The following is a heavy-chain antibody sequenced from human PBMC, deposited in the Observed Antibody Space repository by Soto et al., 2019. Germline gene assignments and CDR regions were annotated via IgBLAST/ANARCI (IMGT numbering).Heavy chain of an antibody. CDR1: GFTFSSYS. CDR3: ARELNIVVVPAAAYDY. D-gene: IGHD2-2*01. J-gene: IGHJ4*02. Sequence: GGSLRLSYAASGFTFSSYSMNWVRQAPGKGLEWVSSISSSSSYIYYADSVKGRFTISRDNAKNSLYLQMNSLRAEDTAVYYCARELNIVVVPAAAYDYWGQGTLVTVSS. CDR2: ISSSSSYI. V-gene: IGHV3-21*01.